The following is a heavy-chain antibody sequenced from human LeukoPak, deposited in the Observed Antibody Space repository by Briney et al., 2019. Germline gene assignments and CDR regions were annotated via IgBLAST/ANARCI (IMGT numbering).Heavy chain of an antibody. J-gene: IGHJ4*02. Sequence: GGSLRLSCAPSRFTFTNYWMHCVRQAPGKGLVWVSRITSYGGSINCAHSVKGRCTISRDNTKNTLYVQMNSLRAEDRAVYYCAKLNSYDSRGLDQWGQGTLVTVS. V-gene: IGHV3-74*01. CDR3: AKLNSYDSRGLDQ. CDR1: RFTFTNYW. CDR2: ITSYGGSI. D-gene: IGHD3-22*01.